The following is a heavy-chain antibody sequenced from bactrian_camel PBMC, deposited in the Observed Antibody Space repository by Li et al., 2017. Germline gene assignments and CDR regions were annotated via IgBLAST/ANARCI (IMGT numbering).Heavy chain of an antibody. CDR1: EYTYSSYC. Sequence: HVQLVESGGGSVQAGGSLRLSCAASEYTYSSYCMGWFRKAPGRERKGVATIDSNGSTTYADSVKGRFTISKDDAKNALTLQMNSLKPEDTALYFCAADYGECTVASSDLRMVDYWGQGTQVTVS. CDR3: AADYGECTVASSDLRMVDY. D-gene: IGHD6*01. J-gene: IGHJ4*01. CDR2: IDSNGST. V-gene: IGHV3S53*01.